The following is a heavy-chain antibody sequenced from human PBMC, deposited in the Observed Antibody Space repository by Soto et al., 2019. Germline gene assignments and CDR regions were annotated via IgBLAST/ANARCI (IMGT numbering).Heavy chain of an antibody. CDR3: ARAPGNYYYYAMDV. J-gene: IGHJ6*01. D-gene: IGHD1-26*01. Sequence: EASVKVSCKASGYTFTSYAMHWVRQAPGQRLEWMGSVNGANGNTKYSQKFQGRVTITRDTSASTAYMELSSLRSEDTDVYYCARAPGNYYYYAMDVWGQGTTVTVSS. CDR1: GYTFTSYA. V-gene: IGHV1-3*01. CDR2: VNGANGNT.